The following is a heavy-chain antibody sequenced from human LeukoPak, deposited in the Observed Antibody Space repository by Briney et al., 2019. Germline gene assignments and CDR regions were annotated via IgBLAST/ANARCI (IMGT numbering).Heavy chain of an antibody. CDR2: IYYSGST. D-gene: IGHD6-19*01. Sequence: SETLSLTCTVSGGSVSSGSYYWSWIRQPPGKGLEWIGYIYYSGSTNYNPSLKSRVTISVDTSKNQFSLKLSSVTAADTAVYYCARRTYSSGWSNFDHWGQGTLVTVSS. CDR1: GGSVSSGSYY. J-gene: IGHJ4*02. V-gene: IGHV4-61*01. CDR3: ARRTYSSGWSNFDH.